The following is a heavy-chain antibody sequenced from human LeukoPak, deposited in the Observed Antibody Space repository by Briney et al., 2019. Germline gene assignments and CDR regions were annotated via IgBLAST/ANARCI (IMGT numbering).Heavy chain of an antibody. Sequence: PGGSLRLSCAASGFTFSSYAMSWVRQAPGKGLEWVSGISGSGGSTYYADSVKGRFTISRDNSKNTLYLQMNSLRAEDTAVYYCAKVTTFSPLRGAFDYWGQGTLVTVSS. CDR3: AKVTTFSPLRGAFDY. CDR1: GFTFSSYA. D-gene: IGHD1-1*01. CDR2: ISGSGGST. J-gene: IGHJ4*02. V-gene: IGHV3-23*01.